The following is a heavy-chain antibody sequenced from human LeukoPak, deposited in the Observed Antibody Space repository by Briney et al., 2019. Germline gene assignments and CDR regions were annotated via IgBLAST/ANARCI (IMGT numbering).Heavy chain of an antibody. J-gene: IGHJ5*02. Sequence: QSGGSLRLSCAASGFTFSNYAMSWVRQAPGKGLEWVADISGSGGSTYYADSVKGRFTISRDNSKNTLYLQMNSLRAEDTAVYYCAKAPAGWELPNNWFDPWGQGTLVTVSA. CDR1: GFTFSNYA. D-gene: IGHD1-26*01. CDR3: AKAPAGWELPNNWFDP. V-gene: IGHV3-23*01. CDR2: ISGSGGST.